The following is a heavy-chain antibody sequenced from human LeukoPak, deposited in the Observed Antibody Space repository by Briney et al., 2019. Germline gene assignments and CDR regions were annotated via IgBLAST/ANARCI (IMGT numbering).Heavy chain of an antibody. CDR1: GFTFSRHA. J-gene: IGHJ4*02. D-gene: IGHD3-16*01. CDR3: ARRGGWVDY. Sequence: GGSLRLSCAASGFTFSRHAMSWVRQAAGKGLEWVSSISSSSSYIYYADSVKGRFTISRDNAKNSLYLQMNSLRAEDTAVYYCARRGGWVDYWGQGTLVTVSS. CDR2: ISSSSSYI. V-gene: IGHV3-21*01.